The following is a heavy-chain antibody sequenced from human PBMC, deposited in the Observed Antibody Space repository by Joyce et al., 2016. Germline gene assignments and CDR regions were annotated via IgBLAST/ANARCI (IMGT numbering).Heavy chain of an antibody. J-gene: IGHJ4*02. CDR2: IGGRGDER. D-gene: IGHD5-24*01. Sequence: VQLLESGGALVQPGGSLTLSCAGSGFTFHTFDMSWVRQAPGKGLDWGSSIGGRGDERNYAESVKGRFTISRDNSKGTLFLTMTSLRAEDTAVYFCAKAGGWLQSKRYFGQWGQGTLVTVSS. V-gene: IGHV3-23*01. CDR3: AKAGGWLQSKRYFGQ. CDR1: GFTFHTFD.